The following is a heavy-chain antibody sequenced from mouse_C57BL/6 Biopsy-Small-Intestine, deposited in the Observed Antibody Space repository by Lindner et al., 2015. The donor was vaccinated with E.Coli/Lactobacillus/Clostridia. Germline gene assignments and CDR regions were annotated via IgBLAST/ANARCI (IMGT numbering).Heavy chain of an antibody. CDR2: MGVVEST. CDR3: AKHGVAYAMDY. D-gene: IGHD1-1*02. V-gene: IGHV2-9*01. J-gene: IGHJ4*01. CDR1: GFSLTSYG. Sequence: VQLQESGPGLVAPSQSLSITCTVSGFSLTSYGVDWVRQPPGKGLEWLGSNMGVVESTNYNSALMSRLSISKDNSKSQVFLKMNSLQTDDTAMYYCAKHGVAYAMDYWGQGTSVTVSS.